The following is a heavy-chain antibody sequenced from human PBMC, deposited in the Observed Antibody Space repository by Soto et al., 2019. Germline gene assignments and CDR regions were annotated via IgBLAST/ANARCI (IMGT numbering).Heavy chain of an antibody. J-gene: IGHJ4*02. D-gene: IGHD6-19*01. CDR2: INAGNGNT. V-gene: IGHV1-3*01. CDR1: GYTFTGYA. Sequence: VSVKVSCKASGYTFTGYAMHWVRQAPGQRLEWMGWINAGNGNTKYSQKFQGRVTITRDTSASTAYMELSSLRSEDTAVYYCARAVAVAADFDYWGQGTLVTVSS. CDR3: ARAVAVAADFDY.